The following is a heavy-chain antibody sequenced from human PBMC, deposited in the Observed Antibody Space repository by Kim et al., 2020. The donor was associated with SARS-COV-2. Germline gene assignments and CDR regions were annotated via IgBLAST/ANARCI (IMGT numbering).Heavy chain of an antibody. CDR1: GFTFSNAW. Sequence: GGSLRLSCAASGFTFSNAWMSWVRQAPGKGLEWVGRIKSKTDGGTTDYAAPVKGRFTISRDDSKNTLYLQMNSLKTEDTAVYYCTTDRPPVGRGTYYYGSGSPPLGYWGQGTLVTVSS. J-gene: IGHJ4*02. V-gene: IGHV3-15*01. CDR3: TTDRPPVGRGTYYYGSGSPPLGY. D-gene: IGHD3-10*01. CDR2: IKSKTDGGTT.